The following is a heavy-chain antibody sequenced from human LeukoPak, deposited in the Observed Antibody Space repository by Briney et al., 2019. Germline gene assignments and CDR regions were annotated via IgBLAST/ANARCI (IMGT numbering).Heavy chain of an antibody. J-gene: IGHJ4*02. CDR3: AREALSPGGYSYGYFDY. CDR2: TIPIFGTA. D-gene: IGHD5-18*01. CDR1: GGTFSSYA. Sequence: SAKVSCKAPGGTFSSYAISRVRQAPGQGLEWMGGTIPIFGTANYAQKFQGRVTITADESTSTAYMELSSLRSEDTAVYYCAREALSPGGYSYGYFDYWGQGTLVTVSS. V-gene: IGHV1-69*13.